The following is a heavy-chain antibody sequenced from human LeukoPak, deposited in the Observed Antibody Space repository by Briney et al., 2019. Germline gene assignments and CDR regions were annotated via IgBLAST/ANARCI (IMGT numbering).Heavy chain of an antibody. CDR1: GYTFTGYG. D-gene: IGHD3-16*01. CDR3: ARDVGRSYDLDY. CDR2: ISAYNGNT. J-gene: IGHJ4*02. Sequence: ASVKVSCKASGYTFTGYGISWERQAPGQGLEWMGWISAYNGNTDYAQSLQGRVTMTIDTSTSTVYMELRSLRSDDTAVYYCARDVGRSYDLDYWGQGTLVTVSS. V-gene: IGHV1-18*01.